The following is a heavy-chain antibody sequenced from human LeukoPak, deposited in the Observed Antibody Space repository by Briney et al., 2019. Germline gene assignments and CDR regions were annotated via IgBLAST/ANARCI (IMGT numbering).Heavy chain of an antibody. D-gene: IGHD1-26*01. J-gene: IGHJ4*02. CDR1: GFTFSAYS. CDR2: ISSSSTTT. Sequence: KAGGSLRLSCAASGFTFSAYSMNWVRQAPRKGLEWISYISSSSTTTYYADSVKGRFTISRDNAKNSLYLQMNSLRAEDTAVYYCAKDTAGELDYYFDYWGQGTLVTVSS. V-gene: IGHV3-48*01. CDR3: AKDTAGELDYYFDY.